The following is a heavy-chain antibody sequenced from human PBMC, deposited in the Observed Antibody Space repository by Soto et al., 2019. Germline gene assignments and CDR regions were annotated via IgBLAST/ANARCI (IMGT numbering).Heavy chain of an antibody. Sequence: SVKVSCKASGGTFSSYAISWVRQAPGQGLEWMGGIIPIFGTANYAQKFQGRVTITADESTSTAYMELSSLRSEDTAVYYCARNSNIPRITISGERDNGMDVWRQGTTGTV. CDR3: ARNSNIPRITISGERDNGMDV. CDR1: GGTFSSYA. CDR2: IIPIFGTA. D-gene: IGHD3-3*01. J-gene: IGHJ6*02. V-gene: IGHV1-69*13.